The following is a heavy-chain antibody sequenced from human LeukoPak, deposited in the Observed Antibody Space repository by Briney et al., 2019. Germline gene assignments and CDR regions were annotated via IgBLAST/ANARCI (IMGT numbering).Heavy chain of an antibody. J-gene: IGHJ4*02. CDR1: GFTFSSFA. CDR3: AKQRASYGYVFDY. Sequence: PGGSLRLSCAASGFTFSSFAMSWVRQAPGKGLEWVSSTSGSGGNTYYAHSVKGRFTISRDNFKNTLFLQMNSLGAEDTATYYCAKQRASYGYVFDYWGQGTLVTVSS. V-gene: IGHV3-23*01. D-gene: IGHD5-18*01. CDR2: TSGSGGNT.